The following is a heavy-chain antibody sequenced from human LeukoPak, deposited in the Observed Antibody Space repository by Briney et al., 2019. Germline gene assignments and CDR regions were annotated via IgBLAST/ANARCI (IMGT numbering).Heavy chain of an antibody. CDR3: AKDSRSLYYYGSGSSPDY. J-gene: IGHJ4*02. V-gene: IGHV3-30*02. D-gene: IGHD3-10*01. Sequence: QTGGSLRLSCAASGFTFSSYGRHWVRQAPGKGLEWVAFIRYDGSNKYYADSVKGRFTISRDNSKNTLYLQMNSLRAEDTAVYYCAKDSRSLYYYGSGSSPDYWGQGTLVTVSS. CDR2: IRYDGSNK. CDR1: GFTFSSYG.